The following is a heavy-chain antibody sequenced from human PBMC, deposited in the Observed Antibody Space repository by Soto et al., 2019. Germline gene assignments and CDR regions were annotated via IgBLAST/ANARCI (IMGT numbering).Heavy chain of an antibody. V-gene: IGHV1-8*01. CDR3: ARTLITGTDYYGMDV. CDR2: MNPNSGNT. J-gene: IGHJ6*02. D-gene: IGHD1-20*01. Sequence: VKVSCKASGYTFTSYDINWVRQATGQGLERMGWMNPNSGNTGYAQKFQGRVTMTRNTSISTAYMELSSLRSEDTAVYYCARTLITGTDYYGMDVWGQGTTVTVSS. CDR1: GYTFTSYD.